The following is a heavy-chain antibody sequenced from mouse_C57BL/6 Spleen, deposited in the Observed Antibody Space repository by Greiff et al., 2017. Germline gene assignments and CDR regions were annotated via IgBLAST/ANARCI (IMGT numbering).Heavy chain of an antibody. D-gene: IGHD2-3*01. CDR1: GYTFTSYW. Sequence: QVQLQQPGAELVRPGSSVKLSCKASGYTFTSYWMHWVKQRPIQGLEWIGNIDPSDSETHYNQKFKDKATLTVDKSSSTAYMQLSSLTSEDSAVYYCARVYDGSLFDYWGQGTTLTVSS. V-gene: IGHV1-52*01. CDR3: ARVYDGSLFDY. CDR2: IDPSDSET. J-gene: IGHJ2*01.